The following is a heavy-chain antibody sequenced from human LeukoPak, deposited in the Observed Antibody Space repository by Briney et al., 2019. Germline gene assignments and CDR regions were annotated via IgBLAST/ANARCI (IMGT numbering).Heavy chain of an antibody. CDR1: GGSISSYY. CDR3: ARAPLITPWFDP. D-gene: IGHD5-24*01. Sequence: SETLSLTCTVSGGSISSYYWSWIRQPPGKGLEWIGYIYYSGSTNYNPSLKSRVTMSVDTSKNQFSLKLSSVTAADTAVCYCARAPLITPWFDPWGQGTLVTVSS. V-gene: IGHV4-59*12. CDR2: IYYSGST. J-gene: IGHJ5*02.